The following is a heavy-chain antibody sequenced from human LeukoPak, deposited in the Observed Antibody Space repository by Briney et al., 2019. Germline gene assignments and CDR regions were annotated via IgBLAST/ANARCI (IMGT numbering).Heavy chain of an antibody. CDR3: AKDRYSSSWYYFDY. D-gene: IGHD6-13*01. J-gene: IGHJ4*02. V-gene: IGHV3-33*06. CDR2: IWYDGSSK. CDR1: GFTFSSYD. Sequence: QPGRSLRLSCAASGFTFSSYDMHWVRQAPAKGLEWVAVIWYDGSSKYYADSVKGRFTISRDNSKNTLYLQMDSLRAEDTAVYYCAKDRYSSSWYYFDYWGQGTLVTVSS.